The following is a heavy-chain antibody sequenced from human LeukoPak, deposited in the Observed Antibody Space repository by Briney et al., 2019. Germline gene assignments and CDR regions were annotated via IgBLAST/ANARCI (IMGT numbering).Heavy chain of an antibody. D-gene: IGHD3-10*01. CDR1: GFTFNNHA. V-gene: IGHV3-23*01. CDR3: ATLTLYYGSGIHFDY. Sequence: GGSLRLSCEASGFTFNNHALTWVRQTPGRGLECVSAISGDGVSPYYADSVRGRFTISRDNSKNTLYLQMNSLRVEDTAVYYCATLTLYYGSGIHFDYWGQGTLVTVSS. CDR2: ISGDGVSP. J-gene: IGHJ4*02.